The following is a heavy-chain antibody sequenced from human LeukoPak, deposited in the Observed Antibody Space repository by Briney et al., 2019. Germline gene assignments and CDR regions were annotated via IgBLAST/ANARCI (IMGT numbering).Heavy chain of an antibody. Sequence: GGSLRLSCSVSGFSVSAYGTHWVRQAPGKGLGYISAITSSGRSTYYVDSVKGRFTISRDTSKNTLFLQMSSLRPEDTAVYYCVKGDGSGYYQPTLFDSWGQGTLVIVAS. CDR3: VKGDGSGYYQPTLFDS. CDR1: GFSVSAYG. V-gene: IGHV3-64D*06. CDR2: ITSSGRST. D-gene: IGHD3-22*01. J-gene: IGHJ4*02.